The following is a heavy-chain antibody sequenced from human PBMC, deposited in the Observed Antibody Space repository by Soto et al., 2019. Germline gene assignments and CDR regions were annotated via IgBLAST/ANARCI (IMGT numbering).Heavy chain of an antibody. CDR1: GFTFSTCG. D-gene: IGHD2-15*01. V-gene: IGHV3-30*18. CDR2: ISYDGKNK. Sequence: QVQLVESGGGVVQPGRSLRLSCAASGFTFSTCGMHWVRQAPGQGLEWLTLISYDGKNKFYADSVRGGFTISRDNSKDTRFLQMNSLRPEDTATYFCAKGLVAEATIDDYWAQGTLVTVS. CDR3: AKGLVAEATIDDY. J-gene: IGHJ4*02.